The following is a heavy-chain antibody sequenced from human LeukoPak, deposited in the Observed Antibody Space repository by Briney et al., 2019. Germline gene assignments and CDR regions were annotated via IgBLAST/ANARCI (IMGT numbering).Heavy chain of an antibody. CDR2: INYDGDVK. CDR1: GFIFTTYW. Sequence: GESLRLSCAASGFIFTTYWMHWVRQPPGKGLEWVSRINYDGDVKGYADSVKGRFSISRDNAENTLYLQMDSLRDEDTALYYCARSSRTVTPLDYWGQGTLVTVSS. CDR3: ARSSRTVTPLDY. V-gene: IGHV3-74*01. D-gene: IGHD4-17*01. J-gene: IGHJ4*02.